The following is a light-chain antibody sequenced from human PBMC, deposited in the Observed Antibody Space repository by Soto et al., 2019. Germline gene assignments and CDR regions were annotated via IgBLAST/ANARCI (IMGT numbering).Light chain of an antibody. CDR3: QQDYNLL. CDR2: GAS. V-gene: IGKV3D-7*01. Sequence: EIVMTQSPATLSLSPGERATLSCRASQSVSSSYLSWYQQKPGQAPRLLIYGASTRATGIPARFSGSGSGTDFTLTISSLQPEDFAVYYCQQDYNLLFGQGTKVDIK. CDR1: QSVSSSY. J-gene: IGKJ1*01.